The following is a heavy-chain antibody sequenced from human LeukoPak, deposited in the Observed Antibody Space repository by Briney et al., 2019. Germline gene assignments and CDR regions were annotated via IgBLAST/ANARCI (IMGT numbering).Heavy chain of an antibody. V-gene: IGHV3-30-3*01. D-gene: IGHD3-9*01. CDR3: AREVTVTGPDRKFDY. CDR1: GIIFDSHA. Sequence: PGGSLRLSCAASGIIFDSHAMHWVRQPPGKGLEWVAVISYYGRYENYAESVRGRFTISRDNSRNTLYLQMNRLRDEDTAVYYCAREVTVTGPDRKFDYWGQGSQVTVTS. J-gene: IGHJ4*02. CDR2: ISYYGRYE.